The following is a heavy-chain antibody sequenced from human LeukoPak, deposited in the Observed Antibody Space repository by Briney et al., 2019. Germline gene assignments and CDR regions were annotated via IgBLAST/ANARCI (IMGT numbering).Heavy chain of an antibody. V-gene: IGHV5-51*01. CDR3: ARGPIAYYDILTATYFDY. Sequence: GESLKISCKGSGYSFTSYWIGWVRQMPGKGREWMGIIYPGDSDTRYSPSFQGQVTISADKSISTAYLQWSSLKASDTAMYYCARGPIAYYDILTATYFDYWGQGTLVTVSS. CDR2: IYPGDSDT. D-gene: IGHD3-9*01. J-gene: IGHJ4*02. CDR1: GYSFTSYW.